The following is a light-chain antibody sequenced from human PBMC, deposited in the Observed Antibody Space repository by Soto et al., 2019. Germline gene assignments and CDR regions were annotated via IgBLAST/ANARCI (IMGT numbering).Light chain of an antibody. CDR1: QTISSW. J-gene: IGKJ4*01. CDR3: QHSFNTPLT. V-gene: IGKV1-5*03. Sequence: DIQMTQSPSTLSGSVGDRVTITCRASQTISSWLAWYQQKPGKAPKLLIYKASTLKSGVPSRFSGSGSGTEFTLTISSLQPEDFASYFCQHSFNTPLTFGGGTKVDIK. CDR2: KAS.